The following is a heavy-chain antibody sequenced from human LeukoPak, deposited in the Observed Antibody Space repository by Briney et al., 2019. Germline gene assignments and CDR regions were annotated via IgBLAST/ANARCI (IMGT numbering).Heavy chain of an antibody. V-gene: IGHV4-34*01. CDR2: INHSGST. Sequence: ASETLSLTCAVYGGSFSGYYWSWIRQPPGKGLEWIGEINHSGSTNYNPSLKSRVTISVDTSKNQFSLKLSSVTAADTAVYYCARARRGSTSSPFRSSIAARDYFDYWGQGTLVTVSS. CDR3: ARARRGSTSSPFRSSIAARDYFDY. J-gene: IGHJ4*02. CDR1: GGSFSGYY. D-gene: IGHD6-6*01.